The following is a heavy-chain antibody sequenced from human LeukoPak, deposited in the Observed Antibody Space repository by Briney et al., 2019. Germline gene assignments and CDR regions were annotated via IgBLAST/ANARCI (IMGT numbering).Heavy chain of an antibody. CDR1: GGSISNSY. J-gene: IGHJ6*02. V-gene: IGHV4-59*01. Sequence: SETPSLTCTVSGGSISNSYWSWIRQPPGKGLEWIGYISYSGSTNYNPSLTSRVSISVDTSKCQFSLKLSSVTTADTALYYCARGGCSSISCYYYYGMDVWGQGTTVTVSS. D-gene: IGHD2-2*01. CDR2: ISYSGST. CDR3: ARGGCSSISCYYYYGMDV.